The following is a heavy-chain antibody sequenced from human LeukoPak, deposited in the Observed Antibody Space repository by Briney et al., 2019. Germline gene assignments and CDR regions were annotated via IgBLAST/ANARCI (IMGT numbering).Heavy chain of an antibody. CDR3: ARDLKRRVYYDSSGSEDAFDI. D-gene: IGHD3-22*01. V-gene: IGHV3-30-3*01. CDR2: ISYDGSNK. Sequence: GRSLRLSCAASGFTFSSYAMHWVRQAPGKGLEWVAVISYDGSNKYYADSVKGRFTISRDNSKNTLYLQMNSLRAEDTAVYYCARDLKRRVYYDSSGSEDAFDIWGQGTMVTVSS. J-gene: IGHJ3*02. CDR1: GFTFSSYA.